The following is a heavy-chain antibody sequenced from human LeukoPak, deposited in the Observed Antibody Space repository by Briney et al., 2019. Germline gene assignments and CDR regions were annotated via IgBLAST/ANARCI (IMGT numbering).Heavy chain of an antibody. V-gene: IGHV3-23*01. CDR1: GFTFTNAW. CDR2: ISGSGDNT. CDR3: AKGSYYDSSGSFYFDY. D-gene: IGHD3-22*01. Sequence: GGSLRLSCVTSGFTFTNAWMHWVRQAPGKGLEWVSGISGSGDNTYYADSVKGRFTISRDNSKNTLYVQVNSLGTEDTAAYYCAKGSYYDSSGSFYFDYWGQGTLVTVSS. J-gene: IGHJ4*02.